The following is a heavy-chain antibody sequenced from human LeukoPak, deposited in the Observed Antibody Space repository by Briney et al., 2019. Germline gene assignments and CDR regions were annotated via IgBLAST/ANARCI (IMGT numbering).Heavy chain of an antibody. J-gene: IGHJ6*02. CDR3: ARDLAPHYCSGGSCHSGHYYYYYYGMDV. CDR1: GYTFTGYY. D-gene: IGHD2-15*01. Sequence: ASVKVSCKASGYTFTGYYMHWVRQAPGQGLEWMGRINPNSGGTSYAQKFQGRVTMTRDTSISTAYMELSRLRSDDTAVYYCARDLAPHYCSGGSCHSGHYYYYYYGMDVWGQGTTVTVSS. V-gene: IGHV1-2*06. CDR2: INPNSGGT.